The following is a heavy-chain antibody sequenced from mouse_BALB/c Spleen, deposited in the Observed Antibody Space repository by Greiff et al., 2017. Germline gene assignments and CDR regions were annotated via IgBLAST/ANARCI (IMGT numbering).Heavy chain of an antibody. D-gene: IGHD1-1*01. V-gene: IGHV14-1*02. CDR3: AVYYYGSLFAY. J-gene: IGHJ3*01. Sequence: EVQLQQSGAELVRPGAFVKLSCKASGFNITDYYMHWVKQRPEQGLEWIGWIDPENGNTIYDPKFQGKASITADTSSNTAYLQLSSLTSEDTAVYYGAVYYYGSLFAYWGEGTLVTVSA. CDR1: GFNITDYY. CDR2: IDPENGNT.